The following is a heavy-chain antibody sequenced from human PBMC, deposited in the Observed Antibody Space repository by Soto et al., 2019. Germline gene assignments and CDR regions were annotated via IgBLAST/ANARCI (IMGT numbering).Heavy chain of an antibody. CDR1: GFTFSSHA. Sequence: GGSLRLSCAASGFTFSSHAMSWVRQAPGKGLEWVSAISGSGGSTYYADSVKGRFTISRDNSKNTLYLQMNSLRAEDTAVYYCAKDWDMITTYYDSSGYPPAVWGQGTMVTVSS. J-gene: IGHJ3*01. CDR2: ISGSGGST. D-gene: IGHD3-22*01. V-gene: IGHV3-23*01. CDR3: AKDWDMITTYYDSSGYPPAV.